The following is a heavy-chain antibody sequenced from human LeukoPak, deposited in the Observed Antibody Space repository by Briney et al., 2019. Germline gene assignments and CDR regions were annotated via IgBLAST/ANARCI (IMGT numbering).Heavy chain of an antibody. Sequence: GGSLRLSCAASGFPLSTYWMTWVRQAPGKGLEWVANIKQDGSEKSYVDSVKGRFTVSRDNAKNSLYLQMNSLRAEDTAVYYCARSIAVAVHSNYWGQGTLVTVSS. CDR2: IKQDGSEK. J-gene: IGHJ4*02. CDR3: ARSIAVAVHSNY. V-gene: IGHV3-7*04. CDR1: GFPLSTYW. D-gene: IGHD6-19*01.